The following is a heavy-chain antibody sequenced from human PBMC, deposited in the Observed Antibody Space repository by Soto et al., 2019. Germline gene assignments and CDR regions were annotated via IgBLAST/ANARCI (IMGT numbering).Heavy chain of an antibody. Sequence: SETLSLTCTVSGGSISSYYWSWIRQPPGRGLEWIGYIYYSGSTNYNPSLKSRVTISVDTSKNRFSLKLSSVTAADTAVYYCARALYSSSWYGYWGQGTLVTVSS. CDR2: IYYSGST. V-gene: IGHV4-59*01. J-gene: IGHJ4*02. CDR3: ARALYSSSWYGY. CDR1: GGSISSYY. D-gene: IGHD6-13*01.